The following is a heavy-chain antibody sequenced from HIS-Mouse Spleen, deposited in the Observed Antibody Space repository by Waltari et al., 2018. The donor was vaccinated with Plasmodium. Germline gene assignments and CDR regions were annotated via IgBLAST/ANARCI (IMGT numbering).Heavy chain of an antibody. CDR3: AREGGYCSGGSCYSGQGFDI. Sequence: QVQLVESGGGVVQPGRSLRLSCPASGFTFRSYAMHWVRQAPGKGLEWVAVISYDGSNKYYADSVKGRFTISRDNSKNTLYLQMNSLRAEDTAVYYCAREGGYCSGGSCYSGQGFDIWGQGTMVTVSS. CDR2: ISYDGSNK. CDR1: GFTFRSYA. V-gene: IGHV3-30-3*01. D-gene: IGHD2-15*01. J-gene: IGHJ3*02.